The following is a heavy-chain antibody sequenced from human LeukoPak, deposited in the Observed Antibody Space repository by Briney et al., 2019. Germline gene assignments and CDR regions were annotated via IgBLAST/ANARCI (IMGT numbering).Heavy chain of an antibody. CDR2: FSGGGGST. V-gene: IGHV3-23*01. J-gene: IGHJ4*02. D-gene: IGHD3-16*02. CDR3: AKSCLNRFDY. Sequence: GGSLRLSCAASGFTFSSYAMSWVRQAPGKGLEWVSSFSGGGGSTYYADSVRGRFTISRDNSKNTLYSQMNSLIAEDAAVYYFAKSCLNRFDYWGQGTLVTVSS. CDR1: GFTFSSYA.